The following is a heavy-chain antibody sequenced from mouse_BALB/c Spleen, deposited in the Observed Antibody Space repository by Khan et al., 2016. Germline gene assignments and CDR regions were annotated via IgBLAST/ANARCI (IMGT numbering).Heavy chain of an antibody. CDR2: INPNNGGS. CDR1: GYSFSGYY. D-gene: IGHD3-1*01. CDR3: LRDAMDY. Sequence: VQLQQSGPDLVKPGASVKISCKASGYSFSGYYLDWVKQSHEKSLEWIGRINPNNGGSKYNQKFKGMAILTVDRSSTTAYMELRSLTSEYSAVYYCLRDAMDYWGQGTSVTVSS. V-gene: IGHV1-18*01. J-gene: IGHJ4*01.